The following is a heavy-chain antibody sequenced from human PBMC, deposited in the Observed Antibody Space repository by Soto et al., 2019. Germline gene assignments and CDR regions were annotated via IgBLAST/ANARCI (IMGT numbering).Heavy chain of an antibody. J-gene: IGHJ4*02. CDR2: IIPILGIA. CDR1: GGTFSSYT. Sequence: QVQLVQSGAEVKKPGSSVKVSCKASGGTFSSYTISWVRQAPGQGLEWMGRIIPILGIANYAQKFQGRVTITGDKSTSTAYMELSSVRSEDTAVYYCARDPPYGSGNPLLDYWGQGTLVTVSS. D-gene: IGHD3-10*01. CDR3: ARDPPYGSGNPLLDY. V-gene: IGHV1-69*08.